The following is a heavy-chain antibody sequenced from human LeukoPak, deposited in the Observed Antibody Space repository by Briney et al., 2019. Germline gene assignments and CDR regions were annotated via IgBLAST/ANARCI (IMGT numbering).Heavy chain of an antibody. V-gene: IGHV1-18*01. Sequence: ASVKVSCKASGYTFTSYGISWVRQAPGQGLEWMGWISAYNGNTNYAQKLQGRVTMTTDTSTSTAYMELSSLRSEDTAVYYCARGRNYDFWSGSDYWGQGTLVTVSS. CDR2: ISAYNGNT. D-gene: IGHD3-3*01. CDR1: GYTFTSYG. J-gene: IGHJ4*02. CDR3: ARGRNYDFWSGSDY.